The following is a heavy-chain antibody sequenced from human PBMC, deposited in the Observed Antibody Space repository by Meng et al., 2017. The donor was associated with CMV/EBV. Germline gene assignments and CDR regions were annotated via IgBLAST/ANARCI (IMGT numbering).Heavy chain of an antibody. V-gene: IGHV3-30*02. D-gene: IGHD1-26*01. CDR2: IRYDGSNK. CDR3: AKVSGGSGSLYYFDY. Sequence: GESLKISCAASGFTFSSYGMHWVRQAPGKGLEWVAFIRYDGSNKYYADSVKGRFTISRDNSKNTLYLQMNSLRAEDTAVYYCAKVSGGSGSLYYFDYWGQGTLVTSPQ. J-gene: IGHJ4*02. CDR1: GFTFSSYG.